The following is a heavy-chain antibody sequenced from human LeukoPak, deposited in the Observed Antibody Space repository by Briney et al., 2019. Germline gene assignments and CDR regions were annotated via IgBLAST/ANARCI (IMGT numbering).Heavy chain of an antibody. J-gene: IGHJ4*02. V-gene: IGHV1-2*02. CDR2: INPNSGGT. CDR3: ARGPRYFDWLLPDY. D-gene: IGHD3-9*01. CDR1: GYTFSAYY. Sequence: ASVKVSCKASGYTFSAYYMHWVRQAPGQGLEWMGWINPNSGGTNYAQKFQGRVTMTRDTSISTAYMDLSSLRSDDTAVYYCARGPRYFDWLLPDYWGQGTLVTVSS.